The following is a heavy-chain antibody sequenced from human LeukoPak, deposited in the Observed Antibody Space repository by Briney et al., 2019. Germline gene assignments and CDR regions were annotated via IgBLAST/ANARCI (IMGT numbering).Heavy chain of an antibody. V-gene: IGHV1-2*02. Sequence: ASVKVSCKASGYTFTGYYMHWVRQAPGQGLEWMGWINPNSGGTNYAQKFQGRVTMTRDTSISTAYMELSRLRSDDTAVYYCAGEPEPNYYYYGMDVWGQGTTVTVSS. CDR3: AGEPEPNYYYYGMDV. CDR1: GYTFTGYY. D-gene: IGHD1-1*01. J-gene: IGHJ6*02. CDR2: INPNSGGT.